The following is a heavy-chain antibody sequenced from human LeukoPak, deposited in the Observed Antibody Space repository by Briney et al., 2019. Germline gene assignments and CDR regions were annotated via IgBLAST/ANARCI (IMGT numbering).Heavy chain of an antibody. Sequence: GGSLRLSCAASGFTFSSSAMSWVRQAPGKGLEWVSAISNNGGYTYYADSVQGRFTISRDNSKSTLCLQMNSLRAEDTAVYYCARDAVDTANAVWGQGTTVTVSS. V-gene: IGHV3-23*01. J-gene: IGHJ6*02. CDR1: GFTFSSSA. D-gene: IGHD5-18*01. CDR3: ARDAVDTANAV. CDR2: ISNNGGYT.